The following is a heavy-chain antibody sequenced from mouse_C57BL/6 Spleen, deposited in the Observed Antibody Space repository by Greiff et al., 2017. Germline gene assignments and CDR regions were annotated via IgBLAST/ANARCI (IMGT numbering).Heavy chain of an antibody. CDR1: GYTFTSYW. Sequence: QVPLQQPGAELVRPGSSVKLSCKASGYTFTSYWMHWVKQRPLQGLEWIGNVDPSDSETHYNQKFKDKATLTVDKSSSTAYMQLSSLTSEDYAVYYCARSTMITNAHYFDYWGQGTTLTVSS. CDR3: ARSTMITNAHYFDY. CDR2: VDPSDSET. V-gene: IGHV1-52*01. D-gene: IGHD2-4*01. J-gene: IGHJ2*01.